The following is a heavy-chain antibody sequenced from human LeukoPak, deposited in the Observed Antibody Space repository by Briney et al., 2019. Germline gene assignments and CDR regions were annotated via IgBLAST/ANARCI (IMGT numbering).Heavy chain of an antibody. CDR2: INHSGST. Sequence: PSETLSLTCAVYGGSFSGYYWSWIRQPPGKGLEWIGEINHSGSTNYNPSLKSRVTISVDTSKNQFSLKLISVTAADTAVYYCVRHGTPWGFGVVFDPWGQGSLVTVSS. J-gene: IGHJ5*02. CDR3: VRHGTPWGFGVVFDP. CDR1: GGSFSGYY. D-gene: IGHD3-3*01. V-gene: IGHV4-34*01.